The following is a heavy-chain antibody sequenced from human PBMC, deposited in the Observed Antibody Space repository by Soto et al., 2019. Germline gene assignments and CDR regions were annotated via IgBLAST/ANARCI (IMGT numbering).Heavy chain of an antibody. CDR1: GYTFTSYA. CDR2: INTGKGNT. D-gene: IGHD3-22*01. CDR3: ARDTYYDSSGYTPPGY. V-gene: IGHV1-3*04. J-gene: IGHJ4*02. Sequence: ASVKVSCKASGYTFTSYAMHWVRQAPGQRLEWMGWINTGKGNTKYSQKFQGRVTITRDTSASTAYMELSSLRAEDTAVYYCARDTYYDSSGYTPPGYWGQGTLVTVSS.